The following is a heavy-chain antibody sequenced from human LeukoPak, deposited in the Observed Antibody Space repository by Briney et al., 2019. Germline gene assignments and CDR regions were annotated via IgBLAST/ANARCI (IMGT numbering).Heavy chain of an antibody. D-gene: IGHD3-22*01. CDR1: GFTFTSYW. Sequence: GGSLRLSCAASGFTFTSYWMSWVRQAPGKGLEWVSAISGSGGSTYYADSVKGRFTISRDNSKNTLYLQMNSLRAEDTAVYYCAKYLGQYYYDSSGLDYWGQGTLVTVSS. V-gene: IGHV3-23*01. J-gene: IGHJ4*02. CDR3: AKYLGQYYYDSSGLDY. CDR2: ISGSGGST.